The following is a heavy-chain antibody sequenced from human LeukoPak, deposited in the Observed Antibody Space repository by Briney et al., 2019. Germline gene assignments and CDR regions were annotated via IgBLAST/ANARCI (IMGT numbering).Heavy chain of an antibody. Sequence: SETLSLTCAVYGGSFSGYYWSWIRQPPGKGLEWIGEINHSGSTNYNPSLKSRVTISVDTSKNQFSLKLSSVTAADTAVYYCARGGGRKYFQHWGQGTLVTASS. J-gene: IGHJ1*01. D-gene: IGHD3-16*01. V-gene: IGHV4-34*01. CDR3: ARGGGRKYFQH. CDR2: INHSGST. CDR1: GGSFSGYY.